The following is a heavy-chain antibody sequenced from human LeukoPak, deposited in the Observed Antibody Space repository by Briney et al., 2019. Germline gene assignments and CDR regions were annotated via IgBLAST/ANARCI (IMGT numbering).Heavy chain of an antibody. CDR1: GFTFDDYA. CDR2: ISWNSGSI. D-gene: IGHD2/OR15-2a*01. Sequence: GGSLRLSCAASGFTFDDYAMHWVRQAPGKGLEWVSGISWNSGSIGYADSVKGRFAISRDNAKNSLYLQMNSLRAEDTALYYCAKLLSQEAFDIWGQGTMVTVSS. CDR3: AKLLSQEAFDI. V-gene: IGHV3-9*01. J-gene: IGHJ3*02.